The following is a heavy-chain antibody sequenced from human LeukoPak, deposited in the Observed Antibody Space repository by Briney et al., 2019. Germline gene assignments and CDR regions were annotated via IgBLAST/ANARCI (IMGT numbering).Heavy chain of an antibody. V-gene: IGHV3-23*01. CDR2: ISGSGGST. Sequence: PGGSLRLSCAASGFTFSSYAMSWVRQAPGKGLEWVSTISGSGGSTYYADSVKGWFTISRDNSKNTLYLQMNSLRAEDTAVYYCAKDLELTYYGSGSYFDYWGQGTLVTVSS. D-gene: IGHD3-10*01. CDR3: AKDLELTYYGSGSYFDY. J-gene: IGHJ4*02. CDR1: GFTFSSYA.